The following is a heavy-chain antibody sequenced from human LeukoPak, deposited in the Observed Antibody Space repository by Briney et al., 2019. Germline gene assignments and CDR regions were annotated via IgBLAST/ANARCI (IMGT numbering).Heavy chain of an antibody. CDR3: AREREDYAFDI. Sequence: SETLSLTCTVSGGSISSYYWSWIRQPPGKGLEWIGYIYYSGSTNYNPSLKSRVTISVDTSKNQFSLKLSSVTAADTAVYYCAREREDYAFDIWGQGTMVTVSS. J-gene: IGHJ3*02. CDR1: GGSISSYY. D-gene: IGHD1-26*01. V-gene: IGHV4-59*12. CDR2: IYYSGST.